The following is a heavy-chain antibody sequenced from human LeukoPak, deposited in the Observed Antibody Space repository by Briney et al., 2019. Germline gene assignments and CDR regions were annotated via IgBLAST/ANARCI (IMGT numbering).Heavy chain of an antibody. CDR1: GGSFSGYY. CDR3: ARDLVNDSSGYYYRWFDP. V-gene: IGHV4-34*09. Sequence: SETLSLTCAVYGGSFSGYYWSWIRQPPGKGLEWIGYIYYSGSTCYNPSLKSRVTISVDTSKNQFSLKLSSVTAADTAVYYCARDLVNDSSGYYYRWFDPWGQGTLVTVSS. CDR2: IYYSGST. J-gene: IGHJ5*02. D-gene: IGHD3-22*01.